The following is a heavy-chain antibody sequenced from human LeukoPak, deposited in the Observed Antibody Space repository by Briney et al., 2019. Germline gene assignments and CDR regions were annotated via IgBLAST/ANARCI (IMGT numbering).Heavy chain of an antibody. CDR3: ASGYSGYDLFDY. V-gene: IGHV4-59*08. CDR1: GGSTSSYY. J-gene: IGHJ4*02. Sequence: SETLSLTCTVSGGSTSSYYWSWIRQPPGKGLEWIEYIYYSGSTNYNPSLKSRVTISVDTSKNQFSLKLSSVTAADTAVYYCASGYSGYDLFDYWGQGTLVTVSS. CDR2: IYYSGST. D-gene: IGHD5-12*01.